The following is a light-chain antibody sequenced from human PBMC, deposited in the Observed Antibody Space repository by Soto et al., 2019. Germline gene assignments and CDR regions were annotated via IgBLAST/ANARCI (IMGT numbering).Light chain of an antibody. CDR1: SSNIGSNT. CDR3: AAWDDSLNGFNWV. J-gene: IGLJ3*02. Sequence: QSVLTQPPSASGTPGQRVTISCSGSSSNIGSNTVNWYQHLPGTAPKLLIYSNNQRPSGVPDRFSGSKSGTSASLAISGLQSEDEADYYCAAWDDSLNGFNWVFCGGTKLTFL. CDR2: SNN. V-gene: IGLV1-44*01.